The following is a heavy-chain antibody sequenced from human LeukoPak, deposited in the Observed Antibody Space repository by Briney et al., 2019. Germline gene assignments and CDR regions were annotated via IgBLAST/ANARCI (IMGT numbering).Heavy chain of an antibody. CDR2: ISYDGSNK. Sequence: GRSLRLSCAASEFTFSSHGMHWVRQAPGKGLEWVAVISYDGSNKYYADSVKGRFTISRDNSKNTVYLQMNSLRAEDTAVYYCAKQGRDWLRDYYYYMDVWGKGTTVTISS. V-gene: IGHV3-30*18. CDR1: EFTFSSHG. J-gene: IGHJ6*03. CDR3: AKQGRDWLRDYYYYMDV. D-gene: IGHD3-9*01.